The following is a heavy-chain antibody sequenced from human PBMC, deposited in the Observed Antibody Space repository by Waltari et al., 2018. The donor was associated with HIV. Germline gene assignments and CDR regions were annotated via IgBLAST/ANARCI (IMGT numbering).Heavy chain of an antibody. CDR3: ARDLGIGAFDI. V-gene: IGHV3-13*01. CDR1: GFTFSSYD. D-gene: IGHD7-27*01. Sequence: EVQLVESGGGLVQPGGSLRLSCAASGFTFSSYDMHWVRQYTGKRLEWVSAIGSSGDTHFAGSVRGRFSISRENARNSLYLQMNSLRAGDTAMYYCARDLGIGAFDIWGQGTMVTVSS. J-gene: IGHJ3*02. CDR2: IGSSGDT.